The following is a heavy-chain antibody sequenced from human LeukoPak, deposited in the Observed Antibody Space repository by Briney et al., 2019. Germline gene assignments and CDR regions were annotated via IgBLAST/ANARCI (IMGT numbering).Heavy chain of an antibody. J-gene: IGHJ5*02. CDR2: INPSGGST. Sequence: EASVTVSCTASGYTFTIYYMHWVRQAPGQGLEWMGIINPSGGSTSYAQKFQGRVTMTRDTSTSTVYVELSSLRSEDTAVYYCARAGYCSGGSCYHNWFDPWGQGTLVTVSS. CDR3: ARAGYCSGGSCYHNWFDP. D-gene: IGHD2-15*01. CDR1: GYTFTIYY. V-gene: IGHV1-46*01.